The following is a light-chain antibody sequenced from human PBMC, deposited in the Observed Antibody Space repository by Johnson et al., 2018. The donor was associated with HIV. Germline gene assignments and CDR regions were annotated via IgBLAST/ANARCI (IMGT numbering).Light chain of an antibody. CDR2: DNN. J-gene: IGLJ1*01. CDR3: GSWASSLGAYV. CDR1: SSNIGNNY. Sequence: QSVLTQPPSVSAAPGQKVTISCSGSSSNIGNNYVSWYQQLPGTAPKLLIYDNNKRPSGIPDRFSGSKSGTSATLGITGLQTGDEADYYCGSWASSLGAYVFGTGTKVTVL. V-gene: IGLV1-51*01.